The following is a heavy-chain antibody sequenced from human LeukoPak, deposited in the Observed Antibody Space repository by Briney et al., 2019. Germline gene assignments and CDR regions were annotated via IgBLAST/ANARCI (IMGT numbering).Heavy chain of an antibody. V-gene: IGHV3-21*01. CDR1: GFTFSSYS. J-gene: IGHJ6*02. CDR3: AREELLGAYYYYGMDV. D-gene: IGHD1-26*01. Sequence: GGSLRLFCAASGFTFSSYSMNWVRQAPGKGLEWVSSISSSSSYIYYADSVKGRFTISRDNAKNSLYLQMNSLRAEDTAVYYCAREELLGAYYYYGMDVWGQGTTVTVSS. CDR2: ISSSSSYI.